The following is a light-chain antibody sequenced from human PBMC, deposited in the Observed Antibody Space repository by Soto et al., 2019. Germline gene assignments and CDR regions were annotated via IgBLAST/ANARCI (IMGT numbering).Light chain of an antibody. Sequence: EVVLTQSPATLSLSPGEGATLSCRASQSVSSYLAWYQQKPGQAPRLLIYDASNRATRIPARFSGTGSGTDFTLTITSLEPQDFAVYYCQLRNGWPPSFPFGPGTKVDIK. V-gene: IGKV3-11*01. CDR3: QLRNGWPPSFP. CDR2: DAS. J-gene: IGKJ3*01. CDR1: QSVSSY.